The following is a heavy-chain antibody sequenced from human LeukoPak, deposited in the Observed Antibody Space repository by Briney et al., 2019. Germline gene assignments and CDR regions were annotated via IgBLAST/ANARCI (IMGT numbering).Heavy chain of an antibody. CDR3: AKDHYVSGRYDAFDI. CDR2: ITTSGGST. J-gene: IGHJ3*02. CDR1: GFTFSSYA. D-gene: IGHD3-10*01. Sequence: GGSLRLSCAASGFTFSSYAMSWVRQASGEGLEWVSSITTSGGSTYYADSVKGRFTISRDNAKNTLYLQMNSLRAEDTAVYYCAKDHYVSGRYDAFDIWGRGTMVTVSS. V-gene: IGHV3-23*01.